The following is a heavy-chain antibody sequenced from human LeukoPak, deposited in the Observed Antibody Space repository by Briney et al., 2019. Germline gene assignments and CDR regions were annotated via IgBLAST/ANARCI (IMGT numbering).Heavy chain of an antibody. CDR3: ARGSATLEY. CDR2: IYYSGST. CDR1: GGSISSSSYY. Sequence: PSETLSLTCTVSGGSISSSSYYWGWIRQPPGKGLEWIGSIYYSGSTYYNPSLKSRVTISVDTSKNQFSLNLGSVTAADTAVYYCARGSATLEYWGQGTPVTISS. V-gene: IGHV4-39*07. J-gene: IGHJ4*02.